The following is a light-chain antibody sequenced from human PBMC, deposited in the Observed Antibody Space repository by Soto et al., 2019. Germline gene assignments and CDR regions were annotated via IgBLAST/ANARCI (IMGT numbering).Light chain of an antibody. Sequence: DIQMTQSPSSLSASLGDRVSLTCRASQTISNYLNWYQQKPGKAPKLPIYAASSLQSGVPSRFSGSGSGTDFTLTISSLQPEDFATYYCQQSYSNPPTFGQGTKLEIK. CDR3: QQSYSNPPT. J-gene: IGKJ2*01. CDR2: AAS. V-gene: IGKV1-39*01. CDR1: QTISNY.